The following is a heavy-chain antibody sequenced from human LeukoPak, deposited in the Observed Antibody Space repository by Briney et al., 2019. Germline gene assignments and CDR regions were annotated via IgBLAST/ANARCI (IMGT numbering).Heavy chain of an antibody. CDR1: GFTFSTYT. J-gene: IGHJ3*02. CDR2: IYHSGST. Sequence: PGGSLRLSCAASGFTFSTYTMNWVRQAPGKGLEWIGYIYHSGSTYYNPSLKSRVTISVDRSKNQFSLKLSSVTAADTAVYYCARHPAVGDAFDIWGQGTMVTVSS. V-gene: IGHV4-34*01. CDR3: ARHPAVGDAFDI.